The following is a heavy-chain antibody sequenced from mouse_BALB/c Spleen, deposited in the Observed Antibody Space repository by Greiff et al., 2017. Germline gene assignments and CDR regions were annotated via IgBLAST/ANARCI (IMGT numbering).Heavy chain of an antibody. J-gene: IGHJ4*01. D-gene: IGHD2-12*01. V-gene: IGHV3-2*02. CDR1: GYSITSDYA. CDR3: ARDDKGARYAMDY. CDR2: ISYSGST. Sequence: EVQLVESGPGLVKPSQSLSLTCTVTGYSITSDYAWNWIRQFPGNKLEWMGYISYSGSTSYNPSLKSRISITRDTSKNQFFLQLNSVTTEDTATYYGARDDKGARYAMDYWGQGTSVTVSS.